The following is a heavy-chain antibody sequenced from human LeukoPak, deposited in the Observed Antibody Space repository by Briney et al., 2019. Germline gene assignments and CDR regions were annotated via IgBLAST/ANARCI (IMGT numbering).Heavy chain of an antibody. V-gene: IGHV3-30*02. J-gene: IGHJ4*02. Sequence: GGSLRLSCAASGFTFSSYGMHWVRQAPGKGLEWVAFIRYDGSNKYYADSVKGRFTISRDNSKNTLYLQMNSLRAEDTAVYYCAKASYYYDSSGIDYWGQGTLVTVSS. CDR1: GFTFSSYG. D-gene: IGHD3-22*01. CDR3: AKASYYYDSSGIDY. CDR2: IRYDGSNK.